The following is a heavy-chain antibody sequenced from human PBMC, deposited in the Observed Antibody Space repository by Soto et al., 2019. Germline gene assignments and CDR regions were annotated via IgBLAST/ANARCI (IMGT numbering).Heavy chain of an antibody. CDR3: ARDSETNGYSYDYFDY. V-gene: IGHV3-30*03. CDR2: ISYDGSNT. CDR1: GFTFSSYG. D-gene: IGHD5-18*01. Sequence: PGGSLRLSCAASGFTFSSYGMHWVRQAPGKGLEWVAVISYDGSNTYYADSVKGRFTISRDSSKNTLYLQMNSLRTEDSAVYYCARDSETNGYSYDYFDYWGQGTLVTVSS. J-gene: IGHJ4*02.